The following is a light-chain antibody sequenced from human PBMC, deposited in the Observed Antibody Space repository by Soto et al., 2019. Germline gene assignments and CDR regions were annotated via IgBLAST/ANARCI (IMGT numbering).Light chain of an antibody. CDR2: AAS. J-gene: IGKJ5*01. V-gene: IGKV1-27*01. CDR3: QAYNRGSA. Sequence: DIQMTQSPSSLSASVGDTVTITCRASQVTSNSLAWYQQEPGKGPKLLIYAASTLKSGVPSRFSGSGSGTDFTLTITNLQPEDVATYYCQAYNRGSAFGQGTRLEIK. CDR1: QVTSNS.